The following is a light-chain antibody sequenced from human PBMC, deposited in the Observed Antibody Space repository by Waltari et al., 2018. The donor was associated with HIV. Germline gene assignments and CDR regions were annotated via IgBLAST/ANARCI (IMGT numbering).Light chain of an antibody. Sequence: KFMLTQPHSMSESPGKTVTISCTRTSGSIDSNYVPWFQQRPGSAPPTVIFDDDRRPSGVPARFSGSIDKSSNSASLTISGLRPEDEADYYCQSFETGTQVFGGGTKLTVL. CDR2: DDD. V-gene: IGLV6-57*03. CDR1: SGSIDSNY. CDR3: QSFETGTQV. J-gene: IGLJ3*02.